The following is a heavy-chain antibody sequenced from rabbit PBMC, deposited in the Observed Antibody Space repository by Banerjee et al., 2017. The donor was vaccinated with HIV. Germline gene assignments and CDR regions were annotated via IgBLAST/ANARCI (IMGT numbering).Heavy chain of an antibody. V-gene: IGHV1S40*01. Sequence: QSLEESGGDLVKPGASLTLTCTASGFSFSSSYYMCWVRQAPGKGLEWIACIYTGDGSTYYASWVNGRFTLSRENNQNTVTLQMTSLTAADTATYFCARGVSLDYFQLWGQGTLVTVS. J-gene: IGHJ4*01. CDR2: IYTGDGST. CDR1: GFSFSSSYY. CDR3: ARGVSLDYFQL.